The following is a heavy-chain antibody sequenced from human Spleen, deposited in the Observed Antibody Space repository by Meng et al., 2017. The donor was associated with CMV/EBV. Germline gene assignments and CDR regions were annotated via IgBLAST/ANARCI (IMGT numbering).Heavy chain of an antibody. J-gene: IGHJ4*02. CDR1: GFTFSSCA. V-gene: IGHV3-30-3*01. D-gene: IGHD4-17*01. Sequence: GGSLRLSCAASGFTFSSCAMHWVRQAPGKGLGWGWVAVISSDGSDKYYADSVKGRFTISRDNSQNTLYLQMNSLRAEDTAIYYCAKGGYGHYATVDYWGQGTLVTVSS. CDR3: AKGGYGHYATVDY. CDR2: ISSDGSDK.